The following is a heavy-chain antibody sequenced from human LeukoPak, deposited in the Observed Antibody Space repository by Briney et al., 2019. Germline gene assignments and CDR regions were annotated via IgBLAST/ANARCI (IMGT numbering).Heavy chain of an antibody. CDR3: ARDHGLWFGELFHKGMDY. CDR1: GYTFTGYY. J-gene: IGHJ4*02. CDR2: INPNSGGT. Sequence: ASVKVSCKASGYTFTGYYMHWVRQAPGQGLEWMGWINPNSGGTNYAQKFQGWVTMTRDTSISTVYMELSRLRSDDTAVYYCARDHGLWFGELFHKGMDYWGQGTLVTVSS. V-gene: IGHV1-2*04. D-gene: IGHD3-10*01.